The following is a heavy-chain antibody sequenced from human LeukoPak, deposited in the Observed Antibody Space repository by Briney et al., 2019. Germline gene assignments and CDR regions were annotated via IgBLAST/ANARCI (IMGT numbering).Heavy chain of an antibody. J-gene: IGHJ4*02. V-gene: IGHV1-46*01. CDR1: GYTFTSYY. CDR2: INPSGGST. CDR3: ARDLLGSHTSYSSGAWDY. D-gene: IGHD3-9*01. Sequence: ASVKVSCKASGYTFTSYYMHWVRQAPGQGLEWMGIINPSGGSTSYAQKSQGRVTMTRDTSTSTVYMELSSLRSEDTAVYYCARDLLGSHTSYSSGAWDYWGQGTLVTVSS.